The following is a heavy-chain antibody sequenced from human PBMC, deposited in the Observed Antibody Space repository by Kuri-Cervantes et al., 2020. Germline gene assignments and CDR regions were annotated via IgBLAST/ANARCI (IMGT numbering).Heavy chain of an antibody. D-gene: IGHD6-6*01. Sequence: SETLSLTCTVSGDSIRSGIYYWGWIRQPPGKGLEWIGNIYHDGSTYYNPSLKSRVTISLDTAKNQFSLKMGSVTATDTATYYCGRRMGGSSADYWGQGTLVTVSS. J-gene: IGHJ4*02. CDR1: GDSIRSGIYY. CDR2: IYHDGST. V-gene: IGHV4-39*01. CDR3: GRRMGGSSADY.